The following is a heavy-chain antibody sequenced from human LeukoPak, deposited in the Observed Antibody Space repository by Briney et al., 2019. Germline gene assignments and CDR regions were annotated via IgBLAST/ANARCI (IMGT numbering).Heavy chain of an antibody. CDR3: AREGGGAIFGVVPTGWFDP. CDR1: GGSISSYY. J-gene: IGHJ5*02. V-gene: IGHV4-59*01. CDR2: IYYSGST. D-gene: IGHD3-3*01. Sequence: SETLSLTCTVSGGSISSYYWSWIRQPPGKGLEWIGYIYYSGSTNYNPSLKSRVTISVDTSKNQFSLKLSSVTAADTAVYYCAREGGGAIFGVVPTGWFDPWGQGTPVTVSS.